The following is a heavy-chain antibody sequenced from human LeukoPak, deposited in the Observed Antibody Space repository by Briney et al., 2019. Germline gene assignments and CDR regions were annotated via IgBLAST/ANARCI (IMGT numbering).Heavy chain of an antibody. CDR3: ARAAAPDY. D-gene: IGHD6-25*01. J-gene: IGHJ4*02. V-gene: IGHV4-34*01. CDR1: GGSFSGYY. CDR2: INHSGST. Sequence: SETLPLTCAVYGGSFSGYYWSWIRRPPGKGLEWIGEINHSGSTNYNPSLKSRVTISVDTSKNQFSLKLSSVTAADTAVYYCARAAAPDYWGQGTLVTVSS.